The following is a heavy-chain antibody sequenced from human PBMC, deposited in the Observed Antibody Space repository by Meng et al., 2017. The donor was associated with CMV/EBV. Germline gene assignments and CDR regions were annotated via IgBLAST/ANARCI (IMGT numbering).Heavy chain of an antibody. J-gene: IGHJ4*02. Sequence: GSLRPSCTVPGGPTSSYYWSWFRQPPGKGLEWIGYIYYSGSTNYNPSLKSRVTISVDTSKNQFSLKLSSVTAADTAVYYCARGIYCSSTSCYSDYFDYWGQGTLVTVSS. CDR3: ARGIYCSSTSCYSDYFDY. V-gene: IGHV4-59*01. CDR1: GGPTSSYY. D-gene: IGHD2-2*01. CDR2: IYYSGST.